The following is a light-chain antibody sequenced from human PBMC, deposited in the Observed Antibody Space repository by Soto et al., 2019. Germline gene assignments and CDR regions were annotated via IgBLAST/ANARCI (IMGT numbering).Light chain of an antibody. CDR1: SGHSSST. J-gene: IGLJ3*02. CDR3: ETWDRNARV. V-gene: IGLV4-60*02. CDR2: LEGSGSC. Sequence: QSVLTQPSSASASLGSSVKLTCTLSSGHSSSTIAWLQQQPGKAPRYLMKLEGSGSCNTGSGLPDRFSGSSSAADRSLTIFQLQVEDDSDYYCETWDRNARVFGGGTKLTVL.